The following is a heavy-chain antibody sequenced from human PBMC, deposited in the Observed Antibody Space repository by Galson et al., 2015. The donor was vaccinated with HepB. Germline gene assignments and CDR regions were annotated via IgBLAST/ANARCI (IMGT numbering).Heavy chain of an antibody. D-gene: IGHD5-18*01. CDR2: ISGSGGST. CDR1: GFTFSSYA. V-gene: IGHV3-23*01. CDR3: AKDPRAVRIQLWSTVDY. Sequence: SLRLSCAASGFTFSSYAMSWVRQAPGKGLEWVSAISGSGGSTYYADSVKGRFTISRDNSKNTLYLQMNSLRAEDTAVYYCAKDPRAVRIQLWSTVDYWGQGTLVTVSS. J-gene: IGHJ4*02.